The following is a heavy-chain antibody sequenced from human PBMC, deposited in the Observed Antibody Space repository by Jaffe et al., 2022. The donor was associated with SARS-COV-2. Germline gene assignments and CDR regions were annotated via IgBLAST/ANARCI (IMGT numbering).Heavy chain of an antibody. D-gene: IGHD2-15*01. Sequence: QVQLVQSGAEVKKPGASVKVSCKASGYTFTGYYMHWVRQAPGQGLEWMGWINPNSGGTNYAQKFQGRVTMTRDTSISTAYMELSRLRSDDTAVYYCARDVWPATATPNWFDPWGQGTLVTVSS. CDR3: ARDVWPATATPNWFDP. CDR1: GYTFTGYY. CDR2: INPNSGGT. V-gene: IGHV1-2*02. J-gene: IGHJ5*02.